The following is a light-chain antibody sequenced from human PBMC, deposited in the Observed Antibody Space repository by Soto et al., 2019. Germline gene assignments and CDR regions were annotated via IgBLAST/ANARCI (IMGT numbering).Light chain of an antibody. CDR2: DAS. Sequence: EIVLTQSPATLSLSPGERATLSCRASQSVSNSLAWYQQKPGQAPRLLIYDASNRATGIPARFSGSGSGTDFTLTISSLEAEDFAVYYCQQRNNWLTFGGGTRVEIK. J-gene: IGKJ4*01. CDR3: QQRNNWLT. V-gene: IGKV3-11*01. CDR1: QSVSNS.